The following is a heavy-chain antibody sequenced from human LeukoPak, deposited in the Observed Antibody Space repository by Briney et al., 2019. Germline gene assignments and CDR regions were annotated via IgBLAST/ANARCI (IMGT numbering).Heavy chain of an antibody. J-gene: IGHJ4*02. CDR1: AFSFSGHW. CDR2: IKPDGSEK. CDR3: AYRNSLDY. V-gene: IGHV3-7*02. D-gene: IGHD1-26*01. Sequence: GGSLTLSCVASAFSFSGHWMNWVRHPPGKGMEWVANIKPDGSEKYYVDSVKGRFTISRDDAKRSLDLQMDSLRAEDTAIYYCAYRNSLDYWGQGTLVTVSS.